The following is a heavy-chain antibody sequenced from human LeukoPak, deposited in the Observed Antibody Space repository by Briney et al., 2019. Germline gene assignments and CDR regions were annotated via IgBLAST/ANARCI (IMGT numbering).Heavy chain of an antibody. CDR1: GGTFSSYA. CDR2: IIPILGIA. D-gene: IGHD5-12*01. Sequence: GASVKVSCKASGGTFSSYAISWVRQAPGQGLEWMGRIIPILGIANYAQKFQGRVTITADKSTSTAYMELSSLRSEDTAVYYCARSSGYDYRLDYWGQGTLVTVSS. V-gene: IGHV1-69*04. J-gene: IGHJ4*02. CDR3: ARSSGYDYRLDY.